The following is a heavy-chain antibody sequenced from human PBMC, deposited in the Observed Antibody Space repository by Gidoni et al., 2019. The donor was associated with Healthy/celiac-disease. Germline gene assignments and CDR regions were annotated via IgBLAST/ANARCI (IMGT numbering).Heavy chain of an antibody. CDR2: INHSGST. D-gene: IGHD3-22*01. CDR3: ARGGRGYYDSSGYYRY. CDR1: GGSFSGYY. Sequence: QVQLQQWGSGLLKPSEILSLTCAVYGGSFSGYYWSWFRQPPGKGLEWIGEINHSGSTNYNPSLKGRVTISVDTSKNQFSLKLSSVTAAGTAVYYCARGGRGYYDSSGYYRYWGQGTLVTVSS. V-gene: IGHV4-34*01. J-gene: IGHJ4*02.